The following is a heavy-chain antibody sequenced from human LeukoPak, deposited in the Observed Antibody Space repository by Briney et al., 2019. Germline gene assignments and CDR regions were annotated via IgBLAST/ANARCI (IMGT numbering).Heavy chain of an antibody. V-gene: IGHV4-59*08. Sequence: ASETLSLTCAVYGGSFSGYYWSWIRQSPGKGLEWIGYIYYSGRTNYNPSLKSRVTISVDTSKNQFSLNLSSLTAADTAVYYCARRGGYCSGGSCELDYWGQGSLVTVSS. CDR1: GGSFSGYY. D-gene: IGHD2-15*01. CDR3: ARRGGYCSGGSCELDY. CDR2: IYYSGRT. J-gene: IGHJ4*02.